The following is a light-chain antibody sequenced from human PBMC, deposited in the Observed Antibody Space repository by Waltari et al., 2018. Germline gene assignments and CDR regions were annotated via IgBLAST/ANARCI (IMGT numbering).Light chain of an antibody. CDR1: SGHSSYA. Sequence: QLVLTQSPSASASLGASVRLTCTLSSGHSSYAIAWHQQQPEKGPRFLMKLNSDGSHTKGDEIPDRFSGSSSGPERYLTLSSLQSEDEADFYCQTWGTGIHVVFGGGTKLTGL. CDR3: QTWGTGIHVV. CDR2: LNSDGSH. J-gene: IGLJ2*01. V-gene: IGLV4-69*01.